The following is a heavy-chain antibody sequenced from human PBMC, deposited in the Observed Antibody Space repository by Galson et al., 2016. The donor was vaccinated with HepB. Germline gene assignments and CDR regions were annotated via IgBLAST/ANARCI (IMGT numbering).Heavy chain of an antibody. CDR3: ARTRIRGVVRALVFES. J-gene: IGHJ4*02. CDR2: IAPDGGEK. V-gene: IGHV3-7*01. CDR1: GFTFSTYW. D-gene: IGHD3-10*01. Sequence: SLRLSCAASGFTFSTYWLSWVRQAPGKGLEWVANIAPDGGEKYFVDSVKGRFSISRDNSKNSLNLQMNSLRGEDTAVYYCARTRIRGVVRALVFESWGQGTLVTVSS.